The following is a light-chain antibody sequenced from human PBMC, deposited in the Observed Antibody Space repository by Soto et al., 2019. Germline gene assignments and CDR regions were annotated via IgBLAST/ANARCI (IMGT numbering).Light chain of an antibody. CDR3: GTWDSSLSAVV. V-gene: IGLV1-51*02. Sequence: QSVLTQPPSVSAAPGQKVTISCSGSSSNIGNTYVSWYQQLPGTAPKLLIYENDKRPSGIPDRFSGSKSGTSATLGITGLQSEDEADYYCGTWDSSLSAVVFGGGTKLTVL. CDR1: SSNIGNTY. CDR2: END. J-gene: IGLJ2*01.